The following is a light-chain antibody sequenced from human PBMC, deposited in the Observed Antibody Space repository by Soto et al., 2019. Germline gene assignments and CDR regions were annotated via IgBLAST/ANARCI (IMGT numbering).Light chain of an antibody. CDR1: QAIANS. Sequence: DIQMTQSPSSLSASVGDRVTITCQASQAIANSLNWYQHKPGKPPKLLIYDASNFETGVPSRFSGSGSGTDFTFTISSLQPEDIATYYCQQYDRTFGQGTKLEIK. CDR3: QQYDRT. CDR2: DAS. V-gene: IGKV1-33*01. J-gene: IGKJ2*01.